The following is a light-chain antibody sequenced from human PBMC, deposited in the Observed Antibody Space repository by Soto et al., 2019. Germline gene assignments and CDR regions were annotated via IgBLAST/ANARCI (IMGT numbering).Light chain of an antibody. CDR3: QQYGSSPYT. CDR2: GAS. CDR1: ESVSSTY. Sequence: EIVLTQSPGTLSLSPGERATLSCRASESVSSTYLAWYQQKPGQAPRLLIYGASSRATGIPDRFSVSGSGTDLKRTITRQEPEDSAVYYCQQYGSSPYTFGQGNKLEIQ. J-gene: IGKJ2*01. V-gene: IGKV3-20*01.